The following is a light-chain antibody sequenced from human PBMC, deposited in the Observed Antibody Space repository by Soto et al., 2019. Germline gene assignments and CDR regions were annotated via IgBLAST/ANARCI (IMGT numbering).Light chain of an antibody. J-gene: IGLJ1*01. V-gene: IGLV2-14*01. CDR2: DVS. CDR3: SSYTTSNTRQIV. CDR1: SSDVGGYNY. Sequence: ALTQPASVSGSPGQSITISCTGTSSDVGGYNYVSWYQQHPGKAPKFMIYDVSNRPSGVSNRFSGSKSGNTASLTISCLQAEDEADYYCSSYTTSNTRQIVFGTGTKVTVL.